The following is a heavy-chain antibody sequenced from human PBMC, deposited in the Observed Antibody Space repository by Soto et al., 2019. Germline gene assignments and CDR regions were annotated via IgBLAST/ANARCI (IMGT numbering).Heavy chain of an antibody. CDR1: GGSVSSGSYY. D-gene: IGHD3-10*01. J-gene: IGHJ4*02. V-gene: IGHV4-61*01. CDR2: IYYSGST. Sequence: SETLSLTCTVSGGSVSSGSYYWSWIRQPPGEGLEWIGYIYYSGSTNYNPSLKSRVTISVDTSKNQFSLRLSSVTAADTAVYYCARGVVRGVIGRGNYDSWGQGSLVTVSS. CDR3: ARGVVRGVIGRGNYDS.